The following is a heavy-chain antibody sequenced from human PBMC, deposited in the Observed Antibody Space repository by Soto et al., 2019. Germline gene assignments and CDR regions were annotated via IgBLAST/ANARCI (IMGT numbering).Heavy chain of an antibody. Sequence: GASVKVSCKASGYSFIGYGISWVRQAPGQGLERMGWISAYNGNTNYAQKFQGRVTMTTDTSTSTVYMELSSLRSEDTAVYYCAREGSGYCSGGSCYLSNYGMDVWGQGTTVTVSS. V-gene: IGHV1-18*01. CDR1: GYSFIGYG. CDR2: ISAYNGNT. CDR3: AREGSGYCSGGSCYLSNYGMDV. J-gene: IGHJ6*02. D-gene: IGHD2-15*01.